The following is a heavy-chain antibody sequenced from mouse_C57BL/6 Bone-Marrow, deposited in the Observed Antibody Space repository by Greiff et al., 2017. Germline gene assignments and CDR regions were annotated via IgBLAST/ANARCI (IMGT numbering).Heavy chain of an antibody. V-gene: IGHV1-15*01. J-gene: IGHJ2*01. CDR3: TRRAITTVVGGGY. Sequence: QVQLQQSGAELVRPGASVTLSCKASGYTFTDYEMHWVKQTPVHGLEWIGAIDPETGGTAYNQKFKGKAILTADKSSSTAYMELRSLTSEDSAVYYCTRRAITTVVGGGYWGQGTTLTVSS. CDR2: IDPETGGT. CDR1: GYTFTDYE. D-gene: IGHD1-1*01.